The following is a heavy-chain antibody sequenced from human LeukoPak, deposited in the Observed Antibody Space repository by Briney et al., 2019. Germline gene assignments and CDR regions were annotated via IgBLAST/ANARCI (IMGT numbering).Heavy chain of an antibody. CDR3: ARAPYCSGGSCRYYYYYMDV. J-gene: IGHJ6*03. CDR2: IYTSGST. D-gene: IGHD2-15*01. V-gene: IGHV4-61*02. Sequence: SETLSLTCTVSGGSISSGSYYWSWIRQPAGKGLEWIGRIYTSGSTNYNPSLKSRVTISVDTSKNQFSLKLSSVTAADTAVYYCARAPYCSGGSCRYYYYYMDVWGKGTTATVSS. CDR1: GGSISSGSYY.